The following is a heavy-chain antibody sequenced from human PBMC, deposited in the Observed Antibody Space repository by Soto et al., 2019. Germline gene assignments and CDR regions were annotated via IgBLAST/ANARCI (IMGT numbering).Heavy chain of an antibody. CDR1: GGSISSYY. Sequence: PSETLSLTCTVSGGSISSYYWSWIRQPPGKGLEWIGYIYYSGSTNYIPSLKSRVTISVDTSKNQFSLKLSSVTAADTAVYYCARQGYYYYYMDVWGKGTTVTVSS. J-gene: IGHJ6*03. CDR2: IYYSGST. V-gene: IGHV4-59*08. CDR3: ARQGYYYYYMDV.